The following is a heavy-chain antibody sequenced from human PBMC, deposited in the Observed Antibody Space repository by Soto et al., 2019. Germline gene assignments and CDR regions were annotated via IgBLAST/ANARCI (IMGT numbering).Heavy chain of an antibody. J-gene: IGHJ4*02. CDR3: ARRWGTSFDF. Sequence: QVQLQESGPGLVKPSETLSLTCTVSGGSISSYYWSWIRQPPGKGLEWIGYIYYSGSTNYNPSLKSRVTLAVDTSKNQFSLKVSSVTAADTAVYYCARRWGTSFDFWGQGTLVTVSS. CDR2: IYYSGST. D-gene: IGHD7-27*01. CDR1: GGSISSYY. V-gene: IGHV4-59*01.